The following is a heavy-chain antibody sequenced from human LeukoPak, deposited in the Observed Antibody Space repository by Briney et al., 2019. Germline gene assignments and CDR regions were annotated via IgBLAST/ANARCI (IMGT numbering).Heavy chain of an antibody. CDR2: IYYSGST. J-gene: IGHJ4*02. V-gene: IGHV4-39*01. Sequence: SETLSLTCTVSGGSISSSSYYWGWIRQPPGKGLEWIGSIYYSGSTYYNPSLKSRVTISVDTSKNQFSLKLSSETAADTAVYYCARHIAAAGEAFDYWGQGTLVTVSS. CDR1: GGSISSSSYY. D-gene: IGHD6-13*01. CDR3: ARHIAAAGEAFDY.